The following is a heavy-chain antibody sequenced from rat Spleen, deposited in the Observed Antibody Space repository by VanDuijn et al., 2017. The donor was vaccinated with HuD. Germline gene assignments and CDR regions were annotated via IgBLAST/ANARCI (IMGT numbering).Heavy chain of an antibody. Sequence: EVQLVETGGGLVQPGRSLQLSCVASGFTSCRYWMTWIRQAPGQGLEWVASITNTGGSTYYADSVKGRFTISRDNAKSTLYLQINSLRSEDMANYYCFNPGLYAMDAWGQGTSVAVSS. J-gene: IGHJ4*01. D-gene: IGHD1-4*01. CDR1: GFTSCRYW. CDR2: ITNTGGST. CDR3: FNPGLYAMDA. V-gene: IGHV5-31*01.